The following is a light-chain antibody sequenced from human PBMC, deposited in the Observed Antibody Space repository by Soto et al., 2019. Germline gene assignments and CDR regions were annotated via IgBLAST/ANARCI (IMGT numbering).Light chain of an antibody. CDR1: SSDVGGYSY. CDR3: ASYTTSSTHV. J-gene: IGLJ1*01. CDR2: DVS. Sequence: QSVLTQPASVSGSPGQSIAISCTGTSSDVGGYSYVSWYQQQPGKAPKLVISDVSNQPSGVSDRFSGSKSGNTASLTISGLQTEDEADYYCASYTTSSTHVFGTGTKVTVL. V-gene: IGLV2-14*01.